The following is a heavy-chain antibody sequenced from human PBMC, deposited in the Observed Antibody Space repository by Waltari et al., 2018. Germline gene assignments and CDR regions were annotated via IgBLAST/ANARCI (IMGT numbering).Heavy chain of an antibody. V-gene: IGHV4-38-2*01. CDR1: GYSISSGYY. Sequence: QVQLQESGPGLVKPSETLSLTCAVSGYSISSGYYWGWIRQPPGKGLEWIGSIYHSGSTYYNPSLKSRVTISVDTSKNQFSLKLSSVTAADTAVYYCARHGAGNYADYWGQGTLVTVSS. D-gene: IGHD1-7*01. CDR2: IYHSGST. J-gene: IGHJ4*02. CDR3: ARHGAGNYADY.